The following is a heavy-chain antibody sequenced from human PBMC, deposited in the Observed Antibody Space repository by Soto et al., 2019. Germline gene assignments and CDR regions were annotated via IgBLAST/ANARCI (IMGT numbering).Heavy chain of an antibody. CDR2: IYYSWSP. Sequence: QVQLQESGPGLVKPSETLSLTCIVSGDSISPYYWTWIRQPPGKGLEWIGHIYYSWSPNYNPSLKSRVTISVDTSKSQFSLKLSSVTAADTAVYYCARDVSPTYWGQGMLVTVSS. V-gene: IGHV4-59*01. CDR3: ARDVSPTY. CDR1: GDSISPYY. J-gene: IGHJ4*02.